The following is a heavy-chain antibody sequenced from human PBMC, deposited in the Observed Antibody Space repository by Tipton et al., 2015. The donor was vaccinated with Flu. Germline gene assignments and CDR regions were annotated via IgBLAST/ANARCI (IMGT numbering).Heavy chain of an antibody. V-gene: IGHV3-21*01. J-gene: IGHJ5*02. D-gene: IGHD3-10*01. CDR2: ISHNGNYI. CDR1: GFTFSSHS. CDR3: ARDLYYAAGNYRWPFDP. Sequence: SLRLSCLASGFTFSSHSMNWVRQAPGKGLEWVSSISHNGNYIYYADSVKGRFTVSRDNAQDSAHLQMDSLRAEDTAIYYCARDLYYAAGNYRWPFDPWGQETLVTVSS.